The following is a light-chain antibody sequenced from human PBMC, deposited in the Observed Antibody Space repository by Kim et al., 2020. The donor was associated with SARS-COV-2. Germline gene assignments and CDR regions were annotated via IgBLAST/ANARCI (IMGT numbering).Light chain of an antibody. CDR2: DAS. Sequence: SLSPGERATLSCRASQSVPTYLAWYQQKPGQAPRLLIYDASNRATGIPARFSGSVSGTDFTLTISSLEPEDFAVYYCQQRGNWPTFGQGTRLEIK. CDR3: QQRGNWPT. V-gene: IGKV3-11*01. CDR1: QSVPTY. J-gene: IGKJ5*01.